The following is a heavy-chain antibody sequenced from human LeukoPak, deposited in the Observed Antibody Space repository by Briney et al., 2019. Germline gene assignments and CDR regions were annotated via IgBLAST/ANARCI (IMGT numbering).Heavy chain of an antibody. J-gene: IGHJ4*02. Sequence: GGSLRLSCAASGFTFDDYGMSWVRQAPGKGLEWVSGINWNGGNTGYADSVKGRFTISRDNAKNSLYLQMNSLRAEDTALYYCARVSSGWSPDYWGQGTLVTVSS. CDR2: INWNGGNT. D-gene: IGHD6-19*01. V-gene: IGHV3-20*04. CDR3: ARVSSGWSPDY. CDR1: GFTFDDYG.